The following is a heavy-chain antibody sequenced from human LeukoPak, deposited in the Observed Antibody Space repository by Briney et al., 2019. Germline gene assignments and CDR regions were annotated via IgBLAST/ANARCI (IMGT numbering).Heavy chain of an antibody. CDR1: GGSISNYY. V-gene: IGHV4-59*08. D-gene: IGHD1-14*01. J-gene: IGHJ5*02. CDR2: IYYSGST. Sequence: KPSETLSLTCTVSGGSISNYYWSWIRQPPGKGLGWIGYIYYSGSTNYNPSLKSRVTISVDTSKNQFSLKLSSVTAADTAVYYCATTPLSWHVFWFDPWGQGTLVTVSS. CDR3: ATTPLSWHVFWFDP.